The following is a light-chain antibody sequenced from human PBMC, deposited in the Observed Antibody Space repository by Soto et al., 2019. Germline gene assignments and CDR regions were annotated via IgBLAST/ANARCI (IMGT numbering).Light chain of an antibody. CDR3: QQYNSWPRT. V-gene: IGKV3-11*01. CDR1: QSVRSY. CDR2: DAS. Sequence: EIVLTQSPATLSLSPGERATLSCRASQSVRSYLAWYQQKPGQAPRLLIYDASSRATDIPARFSGSGSGTDFTLTISSLDPEDSAVYYCQQYNSWPRTFGGGTKVDIK. J-gene: IGKJ4*01.